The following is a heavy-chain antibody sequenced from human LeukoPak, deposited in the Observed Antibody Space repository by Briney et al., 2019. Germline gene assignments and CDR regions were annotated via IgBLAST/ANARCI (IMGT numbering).Heavy chain of an antibody. CDR1: GLTFSSYW. Sequence: GSLRLSCAASGLTFSSYWMHWVRQAPGKGLVWVSRISSDGSSTSYADSVKGRFTISRDNAKNTLYLQMNSLRAEDTAVYYCANSQWELPLDYWGQGTLVTVSS. V-gene: IGHV3-74*01. D-gene: IGHD1-26*01. J-gene: IGHJ4*02. CDR3: ANSQWELPLDY. CDR2: ISSDGSST.